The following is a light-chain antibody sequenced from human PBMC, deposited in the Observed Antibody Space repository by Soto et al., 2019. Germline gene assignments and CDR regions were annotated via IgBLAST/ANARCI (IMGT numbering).Light chain of an antibody. J-gene: IGKJ4*01. Sequence: DSLMTQSPYSLAVSLGERASINCKSSDRVLSSHNHQNYLAWYQQKPGQPPQLLIYWASTRESGVPDRFSGSGSGTDFTLTISSLQAEDVAVYYCQQYYTTPLTFGGGTKVDIK. V-gene: IGKV4-1*01. CDR2: WAS. CDR1: DRVLSSHNHQNY. CDR3: QQYYTTPLT.